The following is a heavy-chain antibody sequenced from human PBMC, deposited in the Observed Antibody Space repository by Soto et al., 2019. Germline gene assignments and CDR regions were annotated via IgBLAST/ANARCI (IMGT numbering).Heavy chain of an antibody. Sequence: QVQLQESGPGLVKPSETLSLSCTVSGGSINTGGYYWSWIRQHPGKGLEWMGYIYHSGSTHYNPSLKSRVSMSVDTPKNQFSLKLSSVTAADTAVYYCARVRARFYFDSFGWLDPWGQGTLVTVSS. J-gene: IGHJ5*02. CDR1: GGSINTGGYY. CDR2: IYHSGST. D-gene: IGHD3-22*01. V-gene: IGHV4-31*03. CDR3: ARVRARFYFDSFGWLDP.